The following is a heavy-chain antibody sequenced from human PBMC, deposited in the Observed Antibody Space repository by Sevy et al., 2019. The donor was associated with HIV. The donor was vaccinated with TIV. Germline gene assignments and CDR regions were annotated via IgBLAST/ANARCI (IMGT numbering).Heavy chain of an antibody. CDR2: ISGSGGST. J-gene: IGHJ4*02. CDR3: DKDSGISPTIVVALRY. D-gene: IGHD3-22*01. V-gene: IGHV3-23*01. CDR1: GFMFNSHA. Sequence: GGSLRLSCADSGFMFNSHAMSWVRQAPGKGLEWVSAISGSGGSTYYADSVKGRFTISRDNSKNTVYLQMNSLRAEDTAVNYCDKDSGISPTIVVALRYWGQGTLVTVSS.